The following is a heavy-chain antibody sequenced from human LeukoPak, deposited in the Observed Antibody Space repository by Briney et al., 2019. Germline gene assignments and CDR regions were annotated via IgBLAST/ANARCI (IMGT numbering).Heavy chain of an antibody. V-gene: IGHV3-7*01. CDR2: IKQDGSEK. CDR1: GFSFSSYW. CDR3: ASVYYDFWSGYYPFDY. J-gene: IGHJ4*02. D-gene: IGHD3-3*01. Sequence: GGSLRLSCAASGFSFSSYWMSWVRQAPAKGREWVANIKQDGSEKYYVNSVRGRFTISRDNAKNSLYLQMNSLRAEDTAVYYCASVYYDFWSGYYPFDYWGQGTLVTVSS.